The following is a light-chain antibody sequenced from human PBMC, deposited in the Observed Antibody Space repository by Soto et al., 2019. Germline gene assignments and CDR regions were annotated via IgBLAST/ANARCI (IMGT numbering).Light chain of an antibody. CDR1: QSVSSS. CDR2: DSS. Sequence: EIVMTQSPATLSVSPGEGATLSCRAIQSVSSSVAWYQQKPGQAPRLLIYDSSSRATGVPARFSGSGSGTEFSLAISSLQSEDFAVYYCQQYYNWPPTWTFGQGTKVDIK. V-gene: IGKV3-15*01. J-gene: IGKJ1*01. CDR3: QQYYNWPPTWT.